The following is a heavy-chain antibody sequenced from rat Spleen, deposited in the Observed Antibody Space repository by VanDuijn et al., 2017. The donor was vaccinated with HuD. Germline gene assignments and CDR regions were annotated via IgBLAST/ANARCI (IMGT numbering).Heavy chain of an antibody. V-gene: IGHV5-25*01. CDR1: GFTFSSFA. CDR2: ITSGVTNS. Sequence: EVQLVESGGGLVQPGRSLKLSCAASGFTFSSFALAWVRQAPKKGLEWVATITSGVTNSYYPDSVKGRFTISRDNAKSTLYLQMDSLRSEDTATYYCARHGGVYYGLLLRFDYWGQGVMVTVSS. CDR3: ARHGGVYYGLLLRFDY. J-gene: IGHJ2*01. D-gene: IGHD1-6*01.